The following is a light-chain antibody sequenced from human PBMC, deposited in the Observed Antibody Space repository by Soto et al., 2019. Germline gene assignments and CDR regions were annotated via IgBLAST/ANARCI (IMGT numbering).Light chain of an antibody. CDR3: AAWDDSLNAPV. V-gene: IGLV1-44*01. Sequence: QSVLTQPPSASGTPGQRVTISCPGSSSNIGSNTVNWYQQLPGTAPKLLIYSNNQRPSGVPDRFSGSKSGTSASLAISGLQSEDEADYYCAAWDDSLNAPVFGGGTKLTVL. J-gene: IGLJ2*01. CDR1: SSNIGSNT. CDR2: SNN.